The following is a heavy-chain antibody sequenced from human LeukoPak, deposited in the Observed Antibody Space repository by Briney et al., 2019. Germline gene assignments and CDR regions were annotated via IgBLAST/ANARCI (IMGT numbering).Heavy chain of an antibody. Sequence: PGGSLRLSCAASGFTFSSYAMSWIRQAPGKGLEWVSYISSSGSTIYYADSVKGRFTISRDNAKNSLYLQMNSLRAEDTAVYYCARAGRYGSGTPGDIWGQGTMVTVSS. CDR2: ISSSGSTI. J-gene: IGHJ3*02. D-gene: IGHD3-10*01. CDR3: ARAGRYGSGTPGDI. V-gene: IGHV3-11*04. CDR1: GFTFSSYA.